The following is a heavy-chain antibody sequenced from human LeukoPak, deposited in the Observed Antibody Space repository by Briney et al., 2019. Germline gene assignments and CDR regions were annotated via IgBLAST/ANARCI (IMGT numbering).Heavy chain of an antibody. Sequence: GGSLRLSCTASGFTFGDYAMTWVRQAPGKGLEWVAVISYDGSNKYYADSVKGRFTISRDNSKNTLYLQMNSLRAEDTAVYYCARNDDSSGYYTYLSYFDYWGQGTLVTVSS. J-gene: IGHJ4*02. V-gene: IGHV3-30*04. D-gene: IGHD3-22*01. CDR3: ARNDDSSGYYTYLSYFDY. CDR1: GFTFGDYA. CDR2: ISYDGSNK.